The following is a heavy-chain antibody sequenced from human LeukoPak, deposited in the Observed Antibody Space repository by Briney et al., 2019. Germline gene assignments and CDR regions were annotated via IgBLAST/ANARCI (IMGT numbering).Heavy chain of an antibody. CDR1: GDSMKGLS. D-gene: IGHD6-6*01. V-gene: IGHV4-59*11. J-gene: IGHJ4*02. Sequence: SETLSLTCTVSGDSMKGLSWSWIPQSPGKGLEWISYIYDTWNTNTSPSLKSRVPLSVDTSKKQFSLRLSSVTAADTAVYYCARGVRVGFSSYYFDYWGQGTLVTVSS. CDR3: ARGVRVGFSSYYFDY. CDR2: IYDTWNT.